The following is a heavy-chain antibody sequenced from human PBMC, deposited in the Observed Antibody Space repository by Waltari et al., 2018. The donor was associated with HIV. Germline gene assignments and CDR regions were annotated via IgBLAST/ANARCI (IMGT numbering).Heavy chain of an antibody. Sequence: DVQLVDSGGELVQIGGSLRISCAGSGFACFPYAMNWVRQAPGKGLEWIAYISSNGGAIHYADSVRGRFTISRDNAKSSLYLQMNSLRGEDTAIYYCARDDLIVRRPFGIWGQGTMVTV. V-gene: IGHV3-48*03. CDR2: ISSNGGAI. CDR1: GFACFPYA. J-gene: IGHJ3*02. D-gene: IGHD3-16*02. CDR3: ARDDLIVRRPFGI.